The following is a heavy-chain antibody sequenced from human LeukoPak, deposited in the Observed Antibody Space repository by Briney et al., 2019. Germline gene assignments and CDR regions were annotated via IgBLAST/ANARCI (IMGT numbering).Heavy chain of an antibody. CDR2: VYYTGST. V-gene: IGHV4-59*01. Sequence: SETLSLTCTVSGDFITAYYWSWIRQPPGKGLEWIGYVYYTGSTNYNPSLKSRVTISVETSKNQFSLKLKSVTAADTAVYYCARGGYYGSGNDFRFDPWGQGTLVTVSS. J-gene: IGHJ5*02. CDR1: GDFITAYY. D-gene: IGHD3-10*01. CDR3: ARGGYYGSGNDFRFDP.